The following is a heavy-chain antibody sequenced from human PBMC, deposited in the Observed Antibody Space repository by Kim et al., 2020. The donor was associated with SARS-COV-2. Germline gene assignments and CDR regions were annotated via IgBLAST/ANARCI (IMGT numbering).Heavy chain of an antibody. J-gene: IGHJ4*02. V-gene: IGHV3-64D*09. CDR3: VKALEERGGRRQFDY. CDR2: ISSNGGST. CDR1: GFTFSSYA. D-gene: IGHD3-10*01. Sequence: GGSLRLSCSASGFTFSSYAMHWVRQAPGKGLEYVSAISSNGGSTYYADSVKGRFTISRDNSKNTLYLQMSSLRAEDTAVYYCVKALEERGGRRQFDYWGQGTLVTVSS.